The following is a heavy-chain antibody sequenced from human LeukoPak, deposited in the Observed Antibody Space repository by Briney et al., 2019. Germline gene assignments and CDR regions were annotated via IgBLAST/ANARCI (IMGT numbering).Heavy chain of an antibody. Sequence: TSETLSLTCTVSGGSISSYYWGWIRQPPGKGLEWIGSIYYSGSTYYNPSLKSRVTISVDTSKNQFSLKLSSVTAADTAVYYCARDETYYDFWSGYYPSTIFDYWGQGTLVTVSS. V-gene: IGHV4-39*07. CDR1: GGSISSYY. D-gene: IGHD3-3*01. CDR2: IYYSGST. J-gene: IGHJ4*02. CDR3: ARDETYYDFWSGYYPSTIFDY.